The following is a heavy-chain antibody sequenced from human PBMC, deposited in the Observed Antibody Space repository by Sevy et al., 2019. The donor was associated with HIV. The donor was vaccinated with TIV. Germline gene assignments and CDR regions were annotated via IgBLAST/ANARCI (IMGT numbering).Heavy chain of an antibody. CDR1: GFTFSSYW. CDR3: ARAAMVQGDDY. D-gene: IGHD3-10*01. J-gene: IGHJ4*02. V-gene: IGHV3-7*01. Sequence: GGSLRLSCAASGFTFSSYWMTWVRQAPGKGLEWVANIKQDMSEKYYADSVKGRFTISRDNARNSLYLQMNSLRAEDTAVYYCARAAMVQGDDYWGQGTLVTVSS. CDR2: IKQDMSEK.